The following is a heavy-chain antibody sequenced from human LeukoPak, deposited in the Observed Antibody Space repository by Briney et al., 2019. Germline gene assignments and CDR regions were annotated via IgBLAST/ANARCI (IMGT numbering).Heavy chain of an antibody. Sequence: ASVTVSCKASGYTFTGYYMHWVRQAPGQGLEGMGWIDPNSGGTNYAQKFQGRVTMTRDPSIRTAYMELSRLRSDDTAVYYCARTRGDIVVGDAFDIWGQGTMVTVSS. J-gene: IGHJ3*02. CDR3: ARTRGDIVVGDAFDI. V-gene: IGHV1-2*02. CDR1: GYTFTGYY. CDR2: IDPNSGGT. D-gene: IGHD2-15*01.